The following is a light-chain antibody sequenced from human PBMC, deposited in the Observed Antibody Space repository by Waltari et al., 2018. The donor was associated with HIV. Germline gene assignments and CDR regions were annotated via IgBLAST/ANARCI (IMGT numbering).Light chain of an antibody. J-gene: IGKJ1*01. Sequence: EIVMTQAPATLSVSPGERATLACRASQSVGINLAWYLQKPGQAPRLLIYGASTRATGVPARFSGSGSGTEFTLTISSLQSEDFAVYYCQHYNHWFWTFGQGTKVEIK. CDR1: QSVGIN. CDR3: QHYNHWFWT. CDR2: GAS. V-gene: IGKV3-15*01.